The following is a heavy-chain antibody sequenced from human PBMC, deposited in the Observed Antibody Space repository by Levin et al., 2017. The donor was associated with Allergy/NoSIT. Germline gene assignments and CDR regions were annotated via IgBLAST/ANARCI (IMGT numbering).Heavy chain of an antibody. D-gene: IGHD3-10*01. J-gene: IGHJ3*01. V-gene: IGHV4-59*01. CDR1: GASITSYD. CDR3: ATTYAAGIDAFDF. Sequence: SQTLSLTCTVSGASITSYDWTWIRQPPGKGLEWIGFMYYRGNSNYNPSLQSRVSISVDPSNNQFSLRLNSVTAADTAIYYCATTYAAGIDAFDFWGQGTVVTVSS. CDR2: MYYRGNS.